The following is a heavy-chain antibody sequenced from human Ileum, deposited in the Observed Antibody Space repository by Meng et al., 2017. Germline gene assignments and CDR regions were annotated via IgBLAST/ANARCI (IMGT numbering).Heavy chain of an antibody. J-gene: IGHJ4*02. CDR3: ARFCSGGRCPEY. V-gene: IGHV4-59*01. Sequence: SETLSLTCTVSGDSMSGFYWTWIRQPPGKGLEWIGNIHYTGSTTDYSPSLKSRVTISIDTSKSQFSLNLNSVTVADTAIYYCARFCSGGRCPEYWGQGTLVTVSS. CDR2: IHYTGST. D-gene: IGHD2-15*01. CDR1: GDSMSGFY.